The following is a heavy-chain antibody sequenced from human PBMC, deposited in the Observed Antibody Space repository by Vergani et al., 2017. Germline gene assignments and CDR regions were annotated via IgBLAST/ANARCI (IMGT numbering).Heavy chain of an antibody. CDR1: GGTFSSYA. D-gene: IGHD1-1*01. V-gene: IGHV1-69*12. Sequence: QVQLVQSGAEVKKPGSSVKVSCKASGGTFSSYAISWVQQAPGQGLEWMGGIIPIFGTANYAQKFQGRVTITADESTSTAYMELSSLRSEDTAVYYCAREFGAGTTRGDGWFDPWGQGTLVTVSS. CDR2: IIPIFGTA. J-gene: IGHJ5*02. CDR3: AREFGAGTTRGDGWFDP.